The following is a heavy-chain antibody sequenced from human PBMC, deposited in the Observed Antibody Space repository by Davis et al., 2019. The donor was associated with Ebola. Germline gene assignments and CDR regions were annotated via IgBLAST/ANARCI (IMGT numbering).Heavy chain of an antibody. J-gene: IGHJ4*02. CDR1: GFTFSTYS. Sequence: GESLKISCAASGFTFSTYSMNWVRQAPGEGLEWVSYISGSSSTIYYADSVKGRFTISRDNAKNSLYLQINSLRDEDTAVYYCASRHDYWGQGTLVTVSS. V-gene: IGHV3-48*02. CDR2: ISGSSSTI. CDR3: ASRHDY.